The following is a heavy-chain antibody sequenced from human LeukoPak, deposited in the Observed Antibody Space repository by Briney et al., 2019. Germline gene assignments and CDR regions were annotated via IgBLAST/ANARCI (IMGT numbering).Heavy chain of an antibody. V-gene: IGHV4-59*01. CDR3: ARANYYGSGPYYYYMDV. J-gene: IGHJ6*03. D-gene: IGHD3-10*01. CDR1: GGSISSYY. Sequence: SETLSLTCTVSGGSISSYYWTWIRQPPGKGLEWIGYMYASGSTNYNPSLKSRVTISVDMSKNQFSLKLSSLTAADTAVYYCARANYYGSGPYYYYMDVWGKGTTVTISS. CDR2: MYASGST.